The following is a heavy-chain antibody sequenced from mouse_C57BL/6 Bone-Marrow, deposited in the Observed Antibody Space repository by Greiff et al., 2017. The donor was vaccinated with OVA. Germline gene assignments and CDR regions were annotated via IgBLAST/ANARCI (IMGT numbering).Heavy chain of an antibody. CDR3: ARLGYSRPNLAWFAY. V-gene: IGHV5-12*01. Sequence: EVQLVESGGGLVQPGGSLKLSCAASGFTFSDYYMYWVRQTPEKRLEWVAYISNGGGSTYYTDTVKGRFTISRDNAKNTLYLQMSRLKSEDTAMYYCARLGYSRPNLAWFAYWGQGTLVTVS. D-gene: IGHD2-5*01. CDR2: ISNGGGST. CDR1: GFTFSDYY. J-gene: IGHJ3*01.